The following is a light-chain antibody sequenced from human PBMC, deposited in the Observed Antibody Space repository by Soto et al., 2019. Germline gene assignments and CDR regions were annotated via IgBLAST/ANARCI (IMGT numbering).Light chain of an antibody. Sequence: ALTQPASVSGSPGQSITISCTGTSSDVGAYNYVSWYQQHPSKAPKLMIYDVSNRPSGVSNRFSGSKSDNTASLTISGLQAEDEADYYCSSYTTSSTLVFG. V-gene: IGLV2-14*03. CDR2: DVS. CDR3: SSYTTSSTLV. CDR1: SSDVGAYNY. J-gene: IGLJ2*01.